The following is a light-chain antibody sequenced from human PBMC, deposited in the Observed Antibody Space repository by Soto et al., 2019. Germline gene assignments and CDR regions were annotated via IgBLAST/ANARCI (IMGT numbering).Light chain of an antibody. CDR2: DVS. J-gene: IGLJ1*01. Sequence: QSVLTQPRSVSGSPGQSVTISCTGTSSDVGSYKDVSWYQHHPGKVPKLMIYDVSERPSGVPDRFSGSKSGNTASLTISGLQAEDEANYYCCAYADTFSVFGTGPKATVL. CDR1: SSDVGSYKD. CDR3: CAYADTFSV. V-gene: IGLV2-11*01.